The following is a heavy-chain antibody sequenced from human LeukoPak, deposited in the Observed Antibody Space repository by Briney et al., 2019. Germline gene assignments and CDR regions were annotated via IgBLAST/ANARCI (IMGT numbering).Heavy chain of an antibody. CDR2: ISAYNGNT. V-gene: IGHV1-18*01. J-gene: IGHJ4*02. CDR1: GYTCTSYD. D-gene: IGHD6-13*01. Sequence: ASVKVSCKASGYTCTSYDINWVRQAPGQGLEWMGWISAYNGNTNYAQKLQGRVTMTTDTSTSTAYMELRSLRSDDTAVYYCARDRVYRPGIAEARHFDYWGQGTLVTVSS. CDR3: ARDRVYRPGIAEARHFDY.